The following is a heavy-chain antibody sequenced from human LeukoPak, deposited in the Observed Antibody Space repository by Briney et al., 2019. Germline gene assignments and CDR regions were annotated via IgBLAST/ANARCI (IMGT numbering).Heavy chain of an antibody. CDR3: ARGTYSNSWYRFDY. D-gene: IGHD6-13*01. CDR1: GFTFSDHG. V-gene: IGHV3-30*02. CDR2: IRYDGSNK. Sequence: PGGSLRLSCAASGFTFSDHGMHWVRQAPGKGLQWVTYIRYDGSNKYYADSVKGRFTISRDNSRNTLSLQMNSLTTEDTAVYYCARGTYSNSWYRFDYWGQGILVTVSS. J-gene: IGHJ4*01.